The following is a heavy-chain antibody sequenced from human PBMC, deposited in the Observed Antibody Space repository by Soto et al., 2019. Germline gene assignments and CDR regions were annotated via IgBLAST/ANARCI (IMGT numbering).Heavy chain of an antibody. CDR2: ICCDGSNK. CDR3: ARDLTAAGTNNWFDP. Sequence: QVQLVESGGGVVQPGRSLRLSCAASGFTFSRYGMHWVRQAPGKGLEWVAVICCDGSNKYYEDSVKGRFTISRDNSKNQLYRQMKSLRAEDKDVYYCARDLTAAGTNNWFDPWGQGTLVTVSS. J-gene: IGHJ5*02. V-gene: IGHV3-33*01. D-gene: IGHD6-13*01. CDR1: GFTFSRYG.